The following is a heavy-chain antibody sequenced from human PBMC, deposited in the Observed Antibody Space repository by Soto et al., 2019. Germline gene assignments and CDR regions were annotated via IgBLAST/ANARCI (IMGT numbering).Heavy chain of an antibody. CDR1: GYRFTSSW. CDR3: TRGATSAFGS. D-gene: IGHD2-2*01. CDR2: VYPSDSDV. J-gene: IGHJ4*02. V-gene: IGHV5-51*01. Sequence: PGESLKISCQGYGYRFTSSWIGWVRQMPGKGLEWLGNVYPSDSDVRYSPSFEGRVTISADNSINTAYLHLLNLKASDTAIYYCTRGATSAFGSWGQGTRVTVSS.